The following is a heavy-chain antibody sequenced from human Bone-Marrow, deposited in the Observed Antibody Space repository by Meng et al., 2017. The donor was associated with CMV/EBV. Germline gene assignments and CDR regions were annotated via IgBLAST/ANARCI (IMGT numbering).Heavy chain of an antibody. V-gene: IGHV3-15*01. CDR1: GFTFSNAW. J-gene: IGHJ4*02. CDR3: TTDWRLVGITIFGVVISTRNYFDY. D-gene: IGHD3-3*01. CDR2: IKSKTDGGTT. Sequence: GESLKISCAASGFTFSNAWMSWVRQAPGKGLEWVGRIKSKTDGGTTDYAAPVKGRFTISRDDSKNTLYLQMNSLKTEDTAVYYCTTDWRLVGITIFGVVISTRNYFDYWGQGTLVTVSS.